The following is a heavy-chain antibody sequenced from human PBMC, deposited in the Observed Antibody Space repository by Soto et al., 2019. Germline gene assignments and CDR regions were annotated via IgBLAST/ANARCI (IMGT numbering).Heavy chain of an antibody. CDR1: GGSISSSSYY. D-gene: IGHD6-6*01. J-gene: IGHJ6*02. CDR3: ARQLSSIAARYFYYYYGMDV. V-gene: IGHV4-39*01. CDR2: TYYSGST. Sequence: AETLSLTCTVSGGSISSSSYYWGWIRQPPGKGLEWIGSTYYSGSTYYNPSLKSRVTISVDTSKNQFSLKLSSVTAADTAVYYCARQLSSIAARYFYYYYGMDVWGQGTTVTVSS.